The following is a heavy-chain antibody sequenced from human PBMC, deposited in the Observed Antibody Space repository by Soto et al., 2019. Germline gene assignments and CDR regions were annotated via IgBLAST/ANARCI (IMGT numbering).Heavy chain of an antibody. V-gene: IGHV5-51*01. J-gene: IGHJ5*01. D-gene: IGHD3-22*01. CDR3: TRPQSSGWYDF. Sequence: GESLKISCKVSGYSFIAHWIAWVRQMPGEGLEWMGIINPADSDIRYSPSFQGQVTTSVDKSINTAYLQWSSLKASDTATYYCTRPQSSGWYDFWGQGTLVTVSS. CDR1: GYSFIAHW. CDR2: INPADSDI.